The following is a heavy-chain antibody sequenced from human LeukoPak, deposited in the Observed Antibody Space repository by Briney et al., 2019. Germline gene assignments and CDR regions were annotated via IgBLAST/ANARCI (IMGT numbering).Heavy chain of an antibody. CDR2: IYYSGST. J-gene: IGHJ5*02. CDR3: ARPREHHNWFDP. V-gene: IGHV4-39*01. CDR1: GGSISSSSYY. Sequence: PSETLSLTCTVSGGSISSSSYYWGWIRQPPGKGLEWIGSIYYSGSTYYNPSLKSRVTISVDTSKNQFSLKLSSVTAADTAVYYCARPREHHNWFDPWGQGTLVTVSS. D-gene: IGHD1-26*01.